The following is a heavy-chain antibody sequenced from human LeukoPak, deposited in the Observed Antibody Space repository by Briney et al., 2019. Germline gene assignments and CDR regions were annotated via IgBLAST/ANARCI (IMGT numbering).Heavy chain of an antibody. CDR2: IYYSGST. D-gene: IGHD5-18*01. V-gene: IGHV4-39*01. J-gene: IGHJ4*02. CDR3: GATAMVTGVAYFDY. Sequence: PSETLSLTCTVSGGSISSSSYYWGWIRQPPGKGLEWIGSIYYSGSTYYNPSLKSRVTISVDTSKNQFSLKLSSVTAADTAVYYCGATAMVTGVAYFDYWGQGTLVTVSS. CDR1: GGSISSSSYY.